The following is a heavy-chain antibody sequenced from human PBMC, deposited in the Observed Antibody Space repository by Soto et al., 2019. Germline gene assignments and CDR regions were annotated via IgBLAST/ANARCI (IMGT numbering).Heavy chain of an antibody. V-gene: IGHV3-73*01. CDR2: IRSKANSYAT. D-gene: IGHD4-17*01. CDR1: GFTFSGSA. CDR3: TRRDDYGDPYYYYYYMDV. J-gene: IGHJ6*03. Sequence: EVQLVESGGGLVQPGGSLKLSCAASGFTFSGSAMHWVRQASGKGLEWVGRIRSKANSYATAYAASVKGRFTISRDDSKNTAYLQMNSLKTEDTAVYYCTRRDDYGDPYYYYYYMDVWGKGTTVTVSS.